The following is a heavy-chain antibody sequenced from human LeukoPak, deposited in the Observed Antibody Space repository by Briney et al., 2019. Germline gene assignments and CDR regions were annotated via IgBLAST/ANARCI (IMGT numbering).Heavy chain of an antibody. D-gene: IGHD3-10*01. CDR1: GYTFTSNY. CDR2: ISPSGGST. Sequence: EASVKVSCKAFGYTFTSNYMHWVRQAPGQGPEWMGVISPSGGSTTYAQKFQGRVTLTRDMSTSTDYLELSSLRSEDTAVYYCARVGALLWFGELSDSPAFDIWGQGTMVTVSS. V-gene: IGHV1-46*01. J-gene: IGHJ3*02. CDR3: ARVGALLWFGELSDSPAFDI.